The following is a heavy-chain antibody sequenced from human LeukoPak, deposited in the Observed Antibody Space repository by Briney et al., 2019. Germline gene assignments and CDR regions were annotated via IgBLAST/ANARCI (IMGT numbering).Heavy chain of an antibody. D-gene: IGHD2-15*01. V-gene: IGHV1-18*01. CDR1: GYTFTNYG. J-gene: IGHJ5*02. CDR3: VRDYFCSGGTCDDCFDP. Sequence: ALVKVSCKASGYTFTNYGISWVRQAPGQGLEWMAWISTYDHDTNYAQKFRGRVTMTTDTSTSTAYMELRSLGSDDTAVYYCVRDYFCSGGTCDDCFDPWGQGTLVTVSS. CDR2: ISTYDHDT.